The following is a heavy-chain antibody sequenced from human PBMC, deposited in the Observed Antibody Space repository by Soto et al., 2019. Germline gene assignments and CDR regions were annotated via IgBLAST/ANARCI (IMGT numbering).Heavy chain of an antibody. CDR2: INHSGST. CDR3: ARRGFFDY. CDR1: GGSFSSYY. D-gene: IGHD3-10*01. J-gene: IGHJ4*02. Sequence: QVQLQQWGAGLLKPSETLSLTCAIYGGSFSSYYWSWIRQPPGKGLEWIGEINHSGSTNYNPSLKSRVTISVETSKNQFSLRLSSVTAADTAVYYCARRGFFDYWGQGTLVTASS. V-gene: IGHV4-34*01.